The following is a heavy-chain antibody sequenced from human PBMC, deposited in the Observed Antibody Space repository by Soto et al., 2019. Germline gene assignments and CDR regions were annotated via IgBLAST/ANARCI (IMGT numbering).Heavy chain of an antibody. J-gene: IGHJ6*02. CDR1: GYTFTSYD. Sequence: ASVKVSCKASGYTFTSYDINWVRQATGRGLEWMGWMNPNSGNTGYAQKFQGRVTMTRNTSISTAYMELSSLRSEDTAVYYCARGVVPAATTYYYYYYGMDVWGQGATVTVSS. D-gene: IGHD2-2*01. V-gene: IGHV1-8*01. CDR3: ARGVVPAATTYYYYYYGMDV. CDR2: MNPNSGNT.